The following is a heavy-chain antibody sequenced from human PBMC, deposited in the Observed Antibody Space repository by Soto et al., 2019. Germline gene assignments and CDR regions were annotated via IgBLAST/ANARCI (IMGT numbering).Heavy chain of an antibody. V-gene: IGHV3-33*01. D-gene: IGHD4-17*01. Sequence: QVQLVESGGGVVQPGRSLRLSCAASGFTFSSYGMHWVRQAPGKGLEWVAVIWYDGSNKYYAYSVKGRVTISRDKSKNTLYLQMNSLRAEDRAVYYCARDAGMSTVVSACDYWGQGTLVTVSS. CDR3: ARDAGMSTVVSACDY. CDR1: GFTFSSYG. CDR2: IWYDGSNK. J-gene: IGHJ4*02.